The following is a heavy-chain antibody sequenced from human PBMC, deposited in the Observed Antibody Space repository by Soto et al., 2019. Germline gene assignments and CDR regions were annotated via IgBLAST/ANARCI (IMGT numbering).Heavy chain of an antibody. D-gene: IGHD1-1*01. CDR2: IKSDSSGT. CDR1: GFTFSGYN. Sequence: EVQLVESGGGLVQPGGSLRLSCAASGFTFSGYNMNWVRQAQGKWLEWISCIKSDSSGTWYADSVKGRFTMSRDNAKNSLYLQMNSLRDEDTAVYFCARDSNWSSDYWGQGTLVAVSS. CDR3: ARDSNWSSDY. V-gene: IGHV3-48*02. J-gene: IGHJ4*02.